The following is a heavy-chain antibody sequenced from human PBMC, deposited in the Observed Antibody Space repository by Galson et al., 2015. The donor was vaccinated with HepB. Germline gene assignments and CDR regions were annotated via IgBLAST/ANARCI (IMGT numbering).Heavy chain of an antibody. D-gene: IGHD2-15*01. CDR3: ARDLALEDCSGGSCTPVYGMDV. Sequence: SLRLSCAASGFAFSSYSMNWVRQAPGKGLEWVSSISSSSSYIYYADSVKGRFTISRDNAKNSLYLQMNSLRAEDTAVYYCARDLALEDCSGGSCTPVYGMDVWGQGTTVTVSS. V-gene: IGHV3-21*01. J-gene: IGHJ6*02. CDR2: ISSSSSYI. CDR1: GFAFSSYS.